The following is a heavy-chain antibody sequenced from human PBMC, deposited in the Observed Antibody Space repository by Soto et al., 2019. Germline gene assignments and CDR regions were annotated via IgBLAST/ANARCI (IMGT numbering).Heavy chain of an antibody. D-gene: IGHD3-3*01. J-gene: IGHJ4*02. Sequence: QVQLVQSGAEVQKPGASVKVSCKASGYSFNNNAIHWVRQAPGQSLEWVGWINTGNGNRRYSENFKDRVTLSRDTSANTAYMELTNLRSEDTAVYYCARPLRYVEGLPGGMDSWGQGTLVTVSS. V-gene: IGHV1-3*04. CDR2: INTGNGNR. CDR1: GYSFNNNA. CDR3: ARPLRYVEGLPGGMDS.